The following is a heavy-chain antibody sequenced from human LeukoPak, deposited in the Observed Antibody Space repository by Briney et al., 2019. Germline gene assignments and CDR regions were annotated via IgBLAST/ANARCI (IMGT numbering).Heavy chain of an antibody. CDR1: GFTFSIYA. CDR3: ARAYDILTGYYY. V-gene: IGHV3-23*01. J-gene: IGHJ4*02. Sequence: GGSLRLSCAASGFTFSIYAMGWVRQAPGKGLEWVSAISGSGGTTYYADSVKGRFTISRDNSKNTLYLQMNSLRAEDTAVYYCARAYDILTGYYYWGQGTLVTVSS. CDR2: ISGSGGTT. D-gene: IGHD3-9*01.